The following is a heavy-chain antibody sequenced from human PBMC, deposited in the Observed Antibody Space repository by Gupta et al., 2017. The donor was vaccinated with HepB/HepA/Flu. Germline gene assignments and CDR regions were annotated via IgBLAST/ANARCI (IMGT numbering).Heavy chain of an antibody. CDR2: INGGGSRT. J-gene: IGHJ6*03. Sequence: EVQLVESGGGLVQPGGSLRLSCAASTFTLSDFWMHWVRQAPGKGLVWVSSINGGGSRTKYADSVKGRFTISRDNVKNTLYLQMNSLRVEDTAVYYCARGPLDLEEYMDVWGKGTTVTVSS. CDR1: TFTLSDFW. CDR3: ARGPLDLEEYMDV. V-gene: IGHV3-74*01.